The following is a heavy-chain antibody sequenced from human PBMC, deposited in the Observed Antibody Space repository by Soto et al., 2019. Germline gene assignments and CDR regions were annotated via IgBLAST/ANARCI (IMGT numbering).Heavy chain of an antibody. J-gene: IGHJ6*02. CDR1: GFTFSSYG. CDR2: ISYDGSNK. V-gene: IGHV3-30*03. D-gene: IGHD6-13*01. CDR3: ARDLDSSWYRYYYYYGMDV. Sequence: GGSLRLSCAASGFTFSSYGMHWVRQAPGKGLEWVAVISYDGSNKYYADSVKGRFTISRDNSKNTMYLQMNSLRAEDTAVYYCARDLDSSWYRYYYYYGMDVWGQGTTVTVSS.